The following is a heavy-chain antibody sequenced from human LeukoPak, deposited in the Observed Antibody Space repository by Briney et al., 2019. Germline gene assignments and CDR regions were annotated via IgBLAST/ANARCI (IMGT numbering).Heavy chain of an antibody. CDR2: VYYSGNS. J-gene: IGHJ4*02. Sequence: SETLSLTCSVSGVSVGSAGYYWTWIRQPPGQGLDWIGYVYYSGNSNYNPILKSRVTMSLDPSNNQFSLKLSSVTAADTAVYYCARSQSQSGSYRYYFAYWGQGTLVAVSS. D-gene: IGHD3-16*02. CDR1: GVSVGSAGYY. V-gene: IGHV4-61*08. CDR3: ARSQSQSGSYRYYFAY.